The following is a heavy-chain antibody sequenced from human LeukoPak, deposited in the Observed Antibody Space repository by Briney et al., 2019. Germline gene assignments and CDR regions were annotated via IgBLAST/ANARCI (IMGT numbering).Heavy chain of an antibody. D-gene: IGHD6-19*01. Sequence: ASVKVSCKVSGYTLTELSMHWVRQAPGKGLEWMGGFDPEDGEAIYTQKFQGRVTMTEDRATDTAYMELRRLRYGDTAVYYCATRLPYSSGWYYWGQGTLVTVSS. CDR2: FDPEDGEA. J-gene: IGHJ4*02. CDR1: GYTLTELS. V-gene: IGHV1-24*01. CDR3: ATRLPYSSGWYY.